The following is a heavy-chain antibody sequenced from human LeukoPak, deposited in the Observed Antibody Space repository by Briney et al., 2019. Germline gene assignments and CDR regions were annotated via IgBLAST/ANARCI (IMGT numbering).Heavy chain of an antibody. Sequence: ASVKVSCKASGYTFTSYYMHWVRQATGQGLEWMGWMNPNRGNTGYAQKFQGRVTMTSNTSISTAYMELSSLRSEDTAVYYCARATVTLDYWGQGTLVTVSS. J-gene: IGHJ4*02. V-gene: IGHV1-8*02. CDR2: MNPNRGNT. CDR1: GYTFTSYY. CDR3: ARATVTLDY. D-gene: IGHD4-17*01.